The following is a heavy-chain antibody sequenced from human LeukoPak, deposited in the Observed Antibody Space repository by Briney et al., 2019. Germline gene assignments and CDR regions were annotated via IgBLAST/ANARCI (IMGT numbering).Heavy chain of an antibody. D-gene: IGHD5-24*01. V-gene: IGHV4-4*07. CDR1: GASISSYY. CDR2: LFTSGST. CDR3: ARDTGDGFYDY. J-gene: IGHJ4*02. Sequence: SETLSLTCAVSGASISSYYWSWIRQPAGKGLGWIGRLFTSGSTKYNPSLKSRVTIVVDKSKKHFSLKLSSVTAADTAVYYCARDTGDGFYDYWGQGSLVTVSS.